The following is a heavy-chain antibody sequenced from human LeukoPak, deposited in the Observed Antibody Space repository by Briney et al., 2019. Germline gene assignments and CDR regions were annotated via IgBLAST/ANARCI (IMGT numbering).Heavy chain of an antibody. CDR3: AAGGGIVGATTAFDI. Sequence: GTSVKVSCKASGSTFTSSAMQWVRQARGQRLEWIGWIVVGSGNTNYAQKFQERVTITRDMSTSTAYMELSSLRSEDTAVYYCAAGGGIVGATTAFDIWGQGTMVTVSS. CDR1: GSTFTSSA. D-gene: IGHD1-26*01. CDR2: IVVGSGNT. J-gene: IGHJ3*02. V-gene: IGHV1-58*02.